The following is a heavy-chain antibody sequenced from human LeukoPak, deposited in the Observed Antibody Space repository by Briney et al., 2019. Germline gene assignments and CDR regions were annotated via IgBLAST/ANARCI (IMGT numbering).Heavy chain of an antibody. V-gene: IGHV1-46*01. CDR2: INPSGDST. CDR3: AGDGFGWRDGAY. J-gene: IGHJ4*02. CDR1: AYTPTNKY. Sequence: GASVKVSCKASAYTPTNKYIHWVRQAPGQGLEWMGLINPSGDSTTYAQKFQGRVTMTRDTSTSTVYMELSSLRSDDTAVFYCAGDGFGWRDGAYWGQGTLVTVSS. D-gene: IGHD6-19*01.